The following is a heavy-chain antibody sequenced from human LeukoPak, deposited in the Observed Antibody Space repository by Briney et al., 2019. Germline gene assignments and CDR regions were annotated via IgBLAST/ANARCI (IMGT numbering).Heavy chain of an antibody. Sequence: VASVKVSCKASVYTFTGYYMHWVRQAPGQGLEWMGWINPNSGGTNYAQKFQGRVTMTRDTSISTAYMELSRLRSDDTAVYYCARNLGLRLGELSEIDYWGQGTLVTVSS. CDR1: VYTFTGYY. V-gene: IGHV1-2*02. CDR3: ARNLGLRLGELSEIDY. CDR2: INPNSGGT. D-gene: IGHD3-16*02. J-gene: IGHJ4*02.